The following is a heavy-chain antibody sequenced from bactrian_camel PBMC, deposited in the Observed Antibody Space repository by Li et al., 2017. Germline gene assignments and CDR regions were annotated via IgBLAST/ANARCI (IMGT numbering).Heavy chain of an antibody. CDR3: AATAGLCRVAGLDPSEYTY. J-gene: IGHJ4*01. CDR2: SYTNRGSP. D-gene: IGHD5*01. V-gene: IGHV3S1*01. Sequence: VQLVESGGGSVQAGGSLRLSCKVSGSIYDHFCMGWWRQAPGKEREGVAASYTNRGSPQYAASSKGRFTISRDNKKNTLILQMNNLEPEDTAMYYCAATAGLCRVAGLDPSEYTYWGQGTQVTVS. CDR1: GSIYDHFC.